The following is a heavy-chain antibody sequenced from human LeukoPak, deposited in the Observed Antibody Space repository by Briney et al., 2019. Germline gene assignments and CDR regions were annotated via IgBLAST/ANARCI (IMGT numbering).Heavy chain of an antibody. CDR3: AELGITMIGGV. J-gene: IGHJ6*04. Sequence: GGSLRLSGAAPGFTFSSYEMNWVGQAPGKGLEWVSYISSSGSTIYYADSVKGRFTISRDNAKNSLYLQMNSLRAEDTAVYYCAELGITMIGGVWGKGTTVTISS. V-gene: IGHV3-48*03. CDR1: GFTFSSYE. D-gene: IGHD3-10*02. CDR2: ISSSGSTI.